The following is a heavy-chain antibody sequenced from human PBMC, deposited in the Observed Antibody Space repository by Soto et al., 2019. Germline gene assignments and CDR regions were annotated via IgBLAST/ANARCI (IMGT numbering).Heavy chain of an antibody. CDR2: ISYDGNNK. D-gene: IGHD1-1*01. J-gene: IGHJ4*02. Sequence: QVQLVESGGGVVQPGRSLRLSCAASGFTFSSYGRHWVRQAPGKGLQWVAVISYDGNNKYYADSVKGRFTISRDNSKNTLYLQMNSLRAEDTAVYYCAKSVYNWNDGFFDYWGQGTLVTVSS. CDR3: AKSVYNWNDGFFDY. CDR1: GFTFSSYG. V-gene: IGHV3-30*18.